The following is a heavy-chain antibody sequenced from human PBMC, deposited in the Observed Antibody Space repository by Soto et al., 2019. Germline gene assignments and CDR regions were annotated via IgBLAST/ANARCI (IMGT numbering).Heavy chain of an antibody. CDR1: GFSFNIYA. CDR3: AKAPTYDYYYYMDV. J-gene: IGHJ6*03. Sequence: EVHLLESGGGLVQPGGSLRLSCAASGFSFNIYAMKWVRQAPGKGLECVSAISAGGGNTYYADSVKGRFTISRDNSKNTLYLQMNSLRVDDTAVYYCAKAPTYDYYYYMDVWGKGTTVTVSS. CDR2: ISAGGGNT. V-gene: IGHV3-23*01.